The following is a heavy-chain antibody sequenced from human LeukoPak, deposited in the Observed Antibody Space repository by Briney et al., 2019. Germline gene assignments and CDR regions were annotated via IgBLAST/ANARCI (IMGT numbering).Heavy chain of an antibody. J-gene: IGHJ4*02. CDR1: VFSFDDDA. D-gene: IGHD3-9*01. CDR2: IRPGGSPT. Sequence: GGCLRLSCATSVFSFDDDAMNWVRQAPWRGLEWISNIRPGGSPTSYADSVKGRFTISRDNVKKSLFLQMNSLSAEDTAVYYCVRDVDFAFDSWGQGALVTVSS. V-gene: IGHV3-48*01. CDR3: VRDVDFAFDS.